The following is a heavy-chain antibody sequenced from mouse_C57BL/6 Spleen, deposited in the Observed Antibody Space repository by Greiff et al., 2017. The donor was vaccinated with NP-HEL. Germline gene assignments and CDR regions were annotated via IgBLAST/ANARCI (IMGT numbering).Heavy chain of an antibody. CDR1: GYTFTSYW. D-gene: IGHD2-12*01. Sequence: QVQLKQPGAELVRPGTSVKLSCKASGYTFTSYWMHWVKQRPGQGLEWIGVIDPSDSYTNYNQKFKGKATLTVDTSSSTAYMQLSSLTSEDSAVYYCAILPSPYYTFDYWGQGTTLTVSS. CDR2: IDPSDSYT. CDR3: AILPSPYYTFDY. V-gene: IGHV1-59*01. J-gene: IGHJ2*01.